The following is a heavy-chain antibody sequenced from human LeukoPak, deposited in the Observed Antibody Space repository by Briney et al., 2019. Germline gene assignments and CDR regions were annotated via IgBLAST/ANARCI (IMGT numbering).Heavy chain of an antibody. D-gene: IGHD5-18*01. CDR3: AKGIELWLTYFDH. J-gene: IGHJ4*02. V-gene: IGHV3-23*01. CDR2: ISGNGGST. CDR1: GFSFSSYV. Sequence: PGGSLRLSCVASGFSFSSYVMNWVRQAPGTGLEWVSAISGNGGSTYYADSVNGRFTISRDNSKNTLSLQVNSLRAEDTAVYYCAKGIELWLTYFDHWGQGTLVTASS.